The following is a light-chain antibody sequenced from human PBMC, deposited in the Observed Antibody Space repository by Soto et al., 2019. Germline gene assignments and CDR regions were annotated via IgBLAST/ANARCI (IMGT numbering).Light chain of an antibody. V-gene: IGLV2-14*01. Sequence: QSALTQPASVSGSPGQSITISCTGTSSDVGDNNYVSWYQQHPGKAPKLMIYDVTHRPSGISNRFSGSNSGNTASLTISGLQAEDEADHYCSSYTSSSTLYVFGTGTKVTVL. CDR2: DVT. CDR1: SSDVGDNNY. J-gene: IGLJ1*01. CDR3: SSYTSSSTLYV.